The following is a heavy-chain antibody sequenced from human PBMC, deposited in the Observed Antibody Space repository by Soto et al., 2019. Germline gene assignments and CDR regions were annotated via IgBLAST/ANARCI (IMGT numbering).Heavy chain of an antibody. V-gene: IGHV5-51*01. CDR2: IYPGDSDT. CDR1: GYSFTNYW. CDR3: ARSRITGSTWSFDY. D-gene: IGHD1-20*01. Sequence: PGESLKISCKASGYSFTNYWIGWVRQTPGKGLEWMGIIYPGDSDTRYGPSFQGQVTVSADKSISTAYLQWSSLKASDTAMYYCARSRITGSTWSFDYWGQGTLVTAPQ. J-gene: IGHJ4*02.